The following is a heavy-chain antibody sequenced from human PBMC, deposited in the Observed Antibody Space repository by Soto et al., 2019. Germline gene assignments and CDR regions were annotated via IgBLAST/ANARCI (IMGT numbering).Heavy chain of an antibody. V-gene: IGHV3-15*01. D-gene: IGHD7-27*01. CDR1: GFTFSNAW. Sequence: GESLKISCAASGFTFSNAWMSWVRQAPGKGLEWVGRIKSKTDGGTTDYAAPVKGRFTISRDDSKNTLYLQMNSLKTEDTAVYYCTTENPNWGAFDIWGQGTMVTVSS. CDR2: IKSKTDGGTT. J-gene: IGHJ3*02. CDR3: TTENPNWGAFDI.